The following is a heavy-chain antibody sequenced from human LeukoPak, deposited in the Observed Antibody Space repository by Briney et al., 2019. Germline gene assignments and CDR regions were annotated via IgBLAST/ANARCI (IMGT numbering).Heavy chain of an antibody. J-gene: IGHJ5*02. V-gene: IGHV4-61*02. CDR1: GGSISSGSYY. Sequence: SETLSLTCTVSGGSISSGSYYWRWLRQPAGKGLEWIGRIYTSGSTNYNPSLKRRVTISVDTSKNQFSLKLSSVTAADTAVYYCARDREQQLARGWFDPWGQGTLVTVSS. CDR3: ARDREQQLARGWFDP. CDR2: IYTSGST. D-gene: IGHD6-13*01.